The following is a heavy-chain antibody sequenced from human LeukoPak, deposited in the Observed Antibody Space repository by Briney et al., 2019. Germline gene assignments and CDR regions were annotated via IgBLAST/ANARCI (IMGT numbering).Heavy chain of an antibody. Sequence: PGGSLRPSCAASGFTFSSYAMSWVRQAPGKGLEWVSAISGSGGSTYYADSVKGRFTISRDNSKNTLYLQMNSLRAEDTAVYYCAKDRRIAVAGTTFDYWGQGTLVTVSS. CDR2: ISGSGGST. D-gene: IGHD6-19*01. CDR1: GFTFSSYA. V-gene: IGHV3-23*01. CDR3: AKDRRIAVAGTTFDY. J-gene: IGHJ4*02.